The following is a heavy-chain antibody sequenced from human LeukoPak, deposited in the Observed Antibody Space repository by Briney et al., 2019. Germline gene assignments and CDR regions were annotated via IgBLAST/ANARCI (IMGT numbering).Heavy chain of an antibody. CDR1: GYTFTSYY. Sequence: ASVKVSCKASGYTFTSYYMHWVRQAPGQGLEWMGIINPSGGSTSYAQKFQGRVTMTRDTSTSTVYMELSSLRSEDTAVYYCARDQIAAAGTPIGYYGMDVWGQGTTVTVSS. D-gene: IGHD6-13*01. CDR2: INPSGGST. J-gene: IGHJ6*02. CDR3: ARDQIAAAGTPIGYYGMDV. V-gene: IGHV1-46*01.